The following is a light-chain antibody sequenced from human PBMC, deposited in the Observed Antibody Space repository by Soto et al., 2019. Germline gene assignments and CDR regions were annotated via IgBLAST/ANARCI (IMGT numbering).Light chain of an antibody. V-gene: IGLV2-8*01. CDR2: EVT. CDR1: SSDVGTYNY. J-gene: IGLJ2*01. Sequence: QAVVTQPPSASGSPGQSVTISCTGTSSDVGTYNYVSWYQQHPGKAPKLMIYEVTKRPSGVPDRFSGSRSGITASLTVSGLQAEDEADYYCSSYAGSNNFVVFGGGTKLTVL. CDR3: SSYAGSNNFVV.